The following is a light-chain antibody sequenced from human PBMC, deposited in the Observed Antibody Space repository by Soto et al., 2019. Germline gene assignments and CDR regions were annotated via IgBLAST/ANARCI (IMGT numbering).Light chain of an antibody. Sequence: DIQMTQSPTSLSASVGDRVTLTCRASQSISTFLNWYQQKPGKAPNLLIYAASTLQSGVPSRFSGGGSGTAFTLTISSLQPEDFATYYCQQSYSTPRTFGQGTKVDIK. CDR3: QQSYSTPRT. J-gene: IGKJ1*01. CDR2: AAS. V-gene: IGKV1-39*01. CDR1: QSISTF.